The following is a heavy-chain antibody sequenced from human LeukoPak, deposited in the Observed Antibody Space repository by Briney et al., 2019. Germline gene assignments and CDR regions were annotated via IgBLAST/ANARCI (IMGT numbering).Heavy chain of an antibody. CDR3: ARAFKTIVVVPAARGYFDY. CDR1: GFTFSSYS. J-gene: IGHJ4*02. Sequence: GGSLRLSCAASGFTFSSYSMNWVRQAPEKGLEWVSSISSSSSYIYYADSVKGRFTISRDNAKNSLYLQMNSLRAEDTAVYYCARAFKTIVVVPAARGYFDYWGQGTLVTVSS. D-gene: IGHD2-2*01. CDR2: ISSSSSYI. V-gene: IGHV3-21*01.